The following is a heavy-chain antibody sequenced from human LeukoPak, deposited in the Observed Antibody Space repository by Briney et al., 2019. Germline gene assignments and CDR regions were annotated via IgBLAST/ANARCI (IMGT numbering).Heavy chain of an antibody. Sequence: PGGSLRLSCAASGFTLSTYAMHWVRQAPGKGLEWVAYISGTGFTTYYADSVKGRFTISSDSSKSTLFLQMNSLRAEDTAIYYCAKDGYNWIAFDDWGQGTLVTVSS. D-gene: IGHD1-20*01. CDR2: ISGTGFTT. CDR1: GFTLSTYA. V-gene: IGHV3-23*01. J-gene: IGHJ4*02. CDR3: AKDGYNWIAFDD.